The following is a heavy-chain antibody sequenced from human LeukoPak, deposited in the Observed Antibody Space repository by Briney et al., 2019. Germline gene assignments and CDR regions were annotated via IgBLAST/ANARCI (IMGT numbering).Heavy chain of an antibody. Sequence: SVKVSCKASGGTFSSYAISWVRQAPGQGLEWMGRIIPILGIANYAQKFQGRVTITADKSTSTAYMELSSLRSEDTAVYYCARDFAWGSGGAPIDDNWLDPWGQGTLVTVSS. D-gene: IGHD7-27*01. CDR2: IIPILGIA. CDR3: ARDFAWGSGGAPIDDNWLDP. V-gene: IGHV1-69*04. CDR1: GGTFSSYA. J-gene: IGHJ5*02.